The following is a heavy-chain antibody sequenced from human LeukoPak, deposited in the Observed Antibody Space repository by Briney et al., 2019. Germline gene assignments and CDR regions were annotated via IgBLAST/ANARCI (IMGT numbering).Heavy chain of an antibody. CDR2: ICYSGST. J-gene: IGHJ4*02. Sequence: SETLTLTCTVSGCPISGYYWSWIRLPPGKRLEWIGYICYSGSTNYNPSLKSRVTISVDTSKNQFSLKVSSVTAADTAIYYCARQEMATTGEISYWGQGTLVTVSS. CDR3: ARQEMATTGEISY. CDR1: GCPISGYY. V-gene: IGHV4-59*08. D-gene: IGHD5-24*01.